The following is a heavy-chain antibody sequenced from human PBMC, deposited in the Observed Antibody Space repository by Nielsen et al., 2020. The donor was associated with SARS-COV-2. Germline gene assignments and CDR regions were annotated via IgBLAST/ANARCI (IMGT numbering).Heavy chain of an antibody. CDR3: ARDMTTVTPNWFDP. CDR1: GFTFSSYW. Sequence: GESLNLSCAASGFTFSSYWMHWVRQAPGKGLVWVSRINSDGSSTSYADSVKGRFTISRDNAKNTLYLQMNSLRAEDTAVYYCARDMTTVTPNWFDPWGQGTLVTVSS. V-gene: IGHV3-74*01. D-gene: IGHD4-17*01. J-gene: IGHJ5*02. CDR2: INSDGSST.